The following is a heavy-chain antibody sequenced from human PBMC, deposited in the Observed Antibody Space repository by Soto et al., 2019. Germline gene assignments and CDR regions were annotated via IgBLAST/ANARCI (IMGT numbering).Heavy chain of an antibody. V-gene: IGHV3-23*01. J-gene: IGHJ6*02. CDR1: GFTFSSFA. CDR2: ISGSADST. D-gene: IGHD2-8*01. CDR3: AKTRGAMIYAISVYGMDV. Sequence: VQLLESGGGLVQPGGSLRLSCAASGFTFSSFALNWVRQAPGKGLEWVSIISGSADSTFYADSVKGLFTMSRDNSKNMLYLQINSLSAEDTAVYYCAKTRGAMIYAISVYGMDVWGQGTTVTVSS.